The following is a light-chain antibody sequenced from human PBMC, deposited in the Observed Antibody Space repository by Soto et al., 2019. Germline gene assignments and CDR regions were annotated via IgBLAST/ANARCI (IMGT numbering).Light chain of an antibody. Sequence: DIQMPQSPSSLSASVGDRVTITCRASQSISSYLNWYQQKPVKAPKLLIYAASSLQSGVPSRFSGSGSGTDCTLTMSSLQPEDFATYYCQQSYSTPPTFGQGTKLESK. CDR2: AAS. CDR1: QSISSY. CDR3: QQSYSTPPT. V-gene: IGKV1-39*01. J-gene: IGKJ2*01.